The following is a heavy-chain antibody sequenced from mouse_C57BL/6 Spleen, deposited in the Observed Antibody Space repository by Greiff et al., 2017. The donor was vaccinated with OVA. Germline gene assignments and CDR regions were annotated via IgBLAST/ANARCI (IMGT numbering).Heavy chain of an antibody. CDR2: IDPSDSYT. Sequence: VKLQQPGAELVRPGTSVKLSCKASGYTFTSYWMHWVKQRPGQGLEWIGVIDPSDSYTNYNQKFKGKATLTVDTSSSTAYMQLSSLTSEDSAVYYCARAYGTVYYAMDYWGQGTSVTVSS. V-gene: IGHV1-59*01. CDR1: GYTFTSYW. D-gene: IGHD2-1*01. J-gene: IGHJ4*01. CDR3: ARAYGTVYYAMDY.